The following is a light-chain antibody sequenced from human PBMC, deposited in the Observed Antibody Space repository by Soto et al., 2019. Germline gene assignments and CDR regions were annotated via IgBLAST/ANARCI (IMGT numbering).Light chain of an antibody. CDR2: GAS. Sequence: EILLTPSPGTLSFSPGERATLSCRASQSVSSSYLAWYQQKPGQAPRLLIYGASSRATGIPDRFSGSGSGTDFTLTISRLEPEDFAVYYCQQYGSSPLTFGGGTKVDIK. J-gene: IGKJ4*01. CDR1: QSVSSSY. CDR3: QQYGSSPLT. V-gene: IGKV3-20*01.